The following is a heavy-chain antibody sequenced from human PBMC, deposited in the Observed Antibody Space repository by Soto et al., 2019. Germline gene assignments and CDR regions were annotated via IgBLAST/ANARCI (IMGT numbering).Heavy chain of an antibody. Sequence: SETLTLTCTVAGASMSSGGYNWTWIRQSPGKGLEWIGYIYYSGSTYYNPSLESRVAISLDTSRSQFSLTLHSVTAADTAIYYCARDRHNNFFDPWGQGTLVTVSS. V-gene: IGHV4-31*03. CDR3: ARDRHNNFFDP. CDR1: GASMSSGGYN. D-gene: IGHD6-6*01. J-gene: IGHJ5*02. CDR2: IYYSGST.